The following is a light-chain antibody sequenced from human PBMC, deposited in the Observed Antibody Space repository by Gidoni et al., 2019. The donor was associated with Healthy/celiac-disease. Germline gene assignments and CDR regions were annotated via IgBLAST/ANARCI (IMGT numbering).Light chain of an antibody. CDR1: QSVSSN. V-gene: IGKV3-15*01. Sequence: EIVMTQSPATLSVSPGERATLSCRASQSVSSNLAWYQQKPGQAPRLLIYGASTRATGIPARFSDSGSGTEFTLTISSLQSEDFAVYYCQQHNNWPPFTFGQGTRLEIK. CDR3: QQHNNWPPFT. J-gene: IGKJ5*01. CDR2: GAS.